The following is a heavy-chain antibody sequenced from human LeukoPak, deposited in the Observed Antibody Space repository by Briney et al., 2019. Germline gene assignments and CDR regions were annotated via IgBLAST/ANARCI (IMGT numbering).Heavy chain of an antibody. Sequence: PSETLSLTCTVSGGSISSSSYYWGWIRQPPGKGLEWIGTIYYSGSTYYNPSLKSRVTISVDTSKNQFSLKLSSVTAADTAVYYCARVKSRKGVGATIGAFDIWGQGTMVTVSS. D-gene: IGHD1-26*01. CDR2: IYYSGST. V-gene: IGHV4-39*01. CDR1: GGSISSSSYY. J-gene: IGHJ3*02. CDR3: ARVKSRKGVGATIGAFDI.